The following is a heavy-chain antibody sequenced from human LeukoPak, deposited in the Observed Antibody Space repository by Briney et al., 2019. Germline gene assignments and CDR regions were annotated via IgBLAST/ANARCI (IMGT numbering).Heavy chain of an antibody. CDR3: ASDLPPTDYDFWSGYYFDY. Sequence: PRGSLRLSCAASGFTFSSYSMNWVRQAPGKGLEWVSSISSSSSYIYYADSVKGRFTISRDNAKNSLYLQMNSLRAEDTAVYYCASDLPPTDYDFWSGYYFDYWGQGTLVTVSS. CDR2: ISSSSSYI. V-gene: IGHV3-21*01. J-gene: IGHJ4*02. CDR1: GFTFSSYS. D-gene: IGHD3-3*01.